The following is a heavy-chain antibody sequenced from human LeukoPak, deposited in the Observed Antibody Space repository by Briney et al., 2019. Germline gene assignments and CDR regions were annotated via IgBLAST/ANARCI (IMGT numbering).Heavy chain of an antibody. Sequence: GGSLRLSCAASGFTFSSYAMHWVRQAPGKGLEWVAVISYDGSNKYYADSVKGRFTISRDNSKNTLYLQMNGLRAEDTAVYYCAKALSSGWPDAFDIWGQGTTVTVSS. V-gene: IGHV3-30*04. J-gene: IGHJ3*02. CDR2: ISYDGSNK. D-gene: IGHD6-19*01. CDR1: GFTFSSYA. CDR3: AKALSSGWPDAFDI.